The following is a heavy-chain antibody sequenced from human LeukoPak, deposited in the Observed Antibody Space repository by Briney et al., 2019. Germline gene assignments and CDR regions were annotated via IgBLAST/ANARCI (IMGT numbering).Heavy chain of an antibody. D-gene: IGHD1-20*01. CDR3: ARDPRYNWTNYYYYYYMDV. CDR2: ISAYNGNT. J-gene: IGHJ6*03. CDR1: GYTFTSYG. Sequence: ASVKVSCKASGYTFTSYGISWVRQAPGQGLEWMGWISAYNGNTNYAQKLQGRVTMTTDTSTSTVYMELRSLRSDDTAVYYCARDPRYNWTNYYYYYYMDVWGKGTTVTVSS. V-gene: IGHV1-18*01.